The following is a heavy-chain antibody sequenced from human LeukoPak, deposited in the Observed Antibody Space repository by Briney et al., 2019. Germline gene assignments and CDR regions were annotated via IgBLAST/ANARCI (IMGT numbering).Heavy chain of an antibody. V-gene: IGHV4-31*03. CDR3: AREHPAEDSGYDGPFDY. CDR1: GGSISSGGYY. Sequence: PSETLSLTCTVSGGSISSGGYYWSWIRQHPGKGLEWIGYIYYSGSTYYNPSLKSRVTISVDTSKNQFSLKLSSVTAADTAVYYCAREHPAEDSGYDGPFDYWGQGTLVTVSS. CDR2: IYYSGST. J-gene: IGHJ4*02. D-gene: IGHD5-12*01.